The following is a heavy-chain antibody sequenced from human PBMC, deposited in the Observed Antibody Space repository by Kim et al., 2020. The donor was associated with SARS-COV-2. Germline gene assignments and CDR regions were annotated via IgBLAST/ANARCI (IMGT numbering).Heavy chain of an antibody. CDR2: IWYDGSNK. CDR1: GFTFSSYG. D-gene: IGHD1-26*01. CDR3: ARDLLVGATSYGMDV. J-gene: IGHJ6*02. Sequence: GGSLRLSCAASGFTFSSYGMHWVRQAPGKGLEWVAVIWYDGSNKYYADSVKGRFTISRDNSKNTLYLQMNSLRDEDTAVYYWARDLLVGATSYGMDVWGQGTTVTVSS. V-gene: IGHV3-33*01.